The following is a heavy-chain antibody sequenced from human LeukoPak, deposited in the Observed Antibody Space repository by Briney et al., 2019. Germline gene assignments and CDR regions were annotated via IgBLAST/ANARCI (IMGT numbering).Heavy chain of an antibody. D-gene: IGHD1-26*01. J-gene: IGHJ5*02. CDR1: GGTFSSYA. CDR3: AREGVWELPNWFDP. CDR2: IIPIFGTA. V-gene: IGHV1-69*05. Sequence: ASVKVSCKASGGTFSSYAISWVRQAPGQGLEWMGRIIPIFGTANYAQKFQGRVAITTDESTSTAYMELSSLRSEDTAVYYCAREGVWELPNWFDPWGQGTLVTVSS.